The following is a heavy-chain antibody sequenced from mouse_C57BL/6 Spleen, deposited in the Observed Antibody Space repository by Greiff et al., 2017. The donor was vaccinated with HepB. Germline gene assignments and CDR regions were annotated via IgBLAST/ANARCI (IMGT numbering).Heavy chain of an antibody. CDR2: IRNKANGYTT. V-gene: IGHV7-3*01. CDR1: GFTFTDYY. CDR3: ARSPFIEVYFDV. Sequence: EVQRVESGGGLVQPGGSLSLSCAASGFTFTDYYMSWVRQPPGKALEWLGFIRNKANGYTTEYSASVKGRFTISRDNSQSILYLQMNALRAEDSATYYCARSPFIEVYFDVWGTGTTVTVSS. J-gene: IGHJ1*03. D-gene: IGHD1-1*01.